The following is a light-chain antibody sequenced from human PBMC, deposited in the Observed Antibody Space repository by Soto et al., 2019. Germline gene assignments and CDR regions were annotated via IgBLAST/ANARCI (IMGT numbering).Light chain of an antibody. CDR1: QSVSGY. Sequence: EIVLTQSPATLSLSPGERATLSCRASQSVSGYLAWYQQRPGQAPRLLIYDTSNRATGIPGRFSGGGSGTAFTLTIDSLEPEDVAGYYCQQRANFGQGTRLEIK. V-gene: IGKV3-11*01. J-gene: IGKJ5*01. CDR2: DTS. CDR3: QQRAN.